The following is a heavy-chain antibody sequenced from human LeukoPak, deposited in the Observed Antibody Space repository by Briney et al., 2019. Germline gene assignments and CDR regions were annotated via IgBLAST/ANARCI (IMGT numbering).Heavy chain of an antibody. J-gene: IGHJ4*02. CDR2: ISWNSGSI. Sequence: GRSLRLSCAASGFTFDDYAMHWVRQAPGKGLEWVSGISWNSGSIGYADSVKGRFTISRDNAKNSLYLQLNSLRVEDTAVYYCARTRTIGISAADVDYWGQGTLVTVSS. CDR1: GFTFDDYA. D-gene: IGHD6-13*01. V-gene: IGHV3-9*01. CDR3: ARTRTIGISAADVDY.